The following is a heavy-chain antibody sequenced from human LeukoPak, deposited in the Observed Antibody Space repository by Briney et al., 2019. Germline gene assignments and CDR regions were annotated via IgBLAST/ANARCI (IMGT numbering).Heavy chain of an antibody. J-gene: IGHJ4*02. D-gene: IGHD3-10*01. V-gene: IGHV3-23*01. CDR3: ARSRSPYYYGSGSTHAGY. Sequence: PGGSLRLSCAASGFTFSSYAMGWVRQAPGRGLEWVSAISGSGGSTYYADSVKGRFTISRDNSKNTLYLQMNSLRAEDTAVYYCARSRSPYYYGSGSTHAGYWGQGTLVTASS. CDR2: ISGSGGST. CDR1: GFTFSSYA.